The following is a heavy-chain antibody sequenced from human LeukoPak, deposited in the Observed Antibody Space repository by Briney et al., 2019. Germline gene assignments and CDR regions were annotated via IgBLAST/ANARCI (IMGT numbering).Heavy chain of an antibody. J-gene: IGHJ4*02. V-gene: IGHV4-4*07. D-gene: IGHD6-19*01. Sequence: SETLSLTCTVSGGSISSYYWSWIRQPAGKGLEWIGRIHNSGSTNYNPSLKSRVTMSVDTSKNQFSLKLSSVTAADTAVYYCARTSSSGLVGGYYFDYWGQGTLVTVSS. CDR2: IHNSGST. CDR3: ARTSSSGLVGGYYFDY. CDR1: GGSISSYY.